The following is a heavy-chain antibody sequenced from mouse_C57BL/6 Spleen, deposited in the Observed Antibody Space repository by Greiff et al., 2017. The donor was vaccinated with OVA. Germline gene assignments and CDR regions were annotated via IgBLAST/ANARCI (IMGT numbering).Heavy chain of an antibody. CDR3: TREGATVVPYFDY. J-gene: IGHJ2*01. CDR1: GFTFSSYA. CDR2: ISSGGDYI. Sequence: EVMLVESGEGLVKPGGSLKLSCAASGFTFSSYAMSWVRQTPEKRLEWVAYISSGGDYIYYADTVKGRFTISRDNARNTLYLQMSSLKSEDTAMYYCTREGATVVPYFDYWGQGTTLTVSS. V-gene: IGHV5-9-1*02. D-gene: IGHD1-1*01.